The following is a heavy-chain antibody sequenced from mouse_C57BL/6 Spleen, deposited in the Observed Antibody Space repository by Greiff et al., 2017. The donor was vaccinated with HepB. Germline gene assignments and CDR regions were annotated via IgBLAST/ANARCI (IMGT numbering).Heavy chain of an antibody. D-gene: IGHD2-4*01. Sequence: EVKLVESGGGLVKPGGSLKLSCAASGFTFSSYAMSWVRQTPEKRLEWVATISDGGSYTYYPDNVKGRFTISRDNAKNNLYLQMSHLKSEDTAMYYCARRWDYDDYAMDYWGQGTSVTVSS. CDR2: ISDGGSYT. CDR3: ARRWDYDDYAMDY. V-gene: IGHV5-4*03. J-gene: IGHJ4*01. CDR1: GFTFSSYA.